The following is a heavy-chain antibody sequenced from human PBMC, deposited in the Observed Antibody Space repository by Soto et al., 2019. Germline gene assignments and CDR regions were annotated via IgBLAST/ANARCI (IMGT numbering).Heavy chain of an antibody. J-gene: IGHJ6*03. CDR1: GGSFSGYY. Sequence: QVQLQQWGAGLLKPSETLSLTCAVYGGSFSGYYWSWIRQPPGKGLEWIGEINHSGSTNYNPSLKSRVTISVDTSKNQFSLKLSSVTAADTAVYYCARGLRYCSSTSCPRGLYYYYMDVWGKGTTVTVSS. CDR2: INHSGST. V-gene: IGHV4-34*01. D-gene: IGHD2-2*01. CDR3: ARGLRYCSSTSCPRGLYYYYMDV.